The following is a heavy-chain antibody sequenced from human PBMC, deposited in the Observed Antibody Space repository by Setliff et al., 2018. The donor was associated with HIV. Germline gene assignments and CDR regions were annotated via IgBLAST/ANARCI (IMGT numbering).Heavy chain of an antibody. CDR3: ARLLGVVITWWFDP. J-gene: IGHJ5*02. Sequence: PSETLSLTCTVSGGSISSHYWSWIRQPPGKGMEWIGFIYDSGSTNYNPSLKSRVTISVDTSKNQFSLKLNSVTAADTALYYCARLLGVVITWWFDPWGQGTLVTVSS. V-gene: IGHV4-59*08. CDR2: IYDSGST. D-gene: IGHD3-3*01. CDR1: GGSISSHY.